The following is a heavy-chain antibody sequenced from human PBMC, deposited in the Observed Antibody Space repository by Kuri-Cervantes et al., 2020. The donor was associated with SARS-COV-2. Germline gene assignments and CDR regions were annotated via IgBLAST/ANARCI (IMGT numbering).Heavy chain of an antibody. D-gene: IGHD3-22*01. CDR3: ARVSINHYYDRSGYYLDV. CDR2: IYYSGDS. V-gene: IGHV4-39*07. Sequence: SETLSLTCTVSGGSISSAYYYWGWIRQPPGKGLEWIGSIYYSGDSDRNPALKSRVTISMDTSKSQFSLSLSSVTAADTALYYCARVSINHYYDRSGYYLDVWGKGTTVTVSS. CDR1: GGSISSAYYY. J-gene: IGHJ6*03.